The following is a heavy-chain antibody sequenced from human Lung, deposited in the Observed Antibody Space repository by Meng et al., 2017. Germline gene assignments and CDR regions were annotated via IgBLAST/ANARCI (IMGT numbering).Heavy chain of an antibody. CDR2: IDPKSGDT. J-gene: IGHJ4*02. D-gene: IGHD6-13*01. V-gene: IGHV1-2*06. CDR3: ARDEDISAAGKLFGDY. Sequence: HAQRVQFGAEGKKPGPPGKVSCKPSGYNFPDYWLHWVRRAPGQGLEWMGRIDPKSGDTHYAQRFQGRVTMTGDTSISTAYMELSGLRSDDTAMYYCARDEDISAAGKLFGDYWGQGTLVTVSS. CDR1: GYNFPDYW.